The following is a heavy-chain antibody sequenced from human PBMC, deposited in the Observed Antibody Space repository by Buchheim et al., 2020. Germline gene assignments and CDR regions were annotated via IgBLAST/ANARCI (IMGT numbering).Heavy chain of an antibody. CDR1: GYSFFSHA. CDR3: ARGIPVGYCTTGDCYQLDY. D-gene: IGHD2-8*01. Sequence: QVRLVQSGAEVKRPGASVKVSCEAFGYSFFSHAISWMRQAPGQGPEWMGRISVYNGNTEYALKFQDRVTMTTDTSTAYMELTSLRSDDTAVYYCARGIPVGYCTTGDCYQLDYWGQGTL. J-gene: IGHJ4*02. V-gene: IGHV1-18*01. CDR2: ISVYNGNT.